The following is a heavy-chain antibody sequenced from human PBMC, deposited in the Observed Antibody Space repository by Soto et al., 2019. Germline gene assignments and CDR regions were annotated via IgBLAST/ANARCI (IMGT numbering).Heavy chain of an antibody. Sequence: GGSLRLSCAASGFTFSSYSMNWVRQAPGKGLEWVSSISSSSSYIYYADSVKGRFTISRDNAKNSLYLQKNSLRAEDTAVYYCARSPYAADAFDIWGQGTMVTVSS. CDR2: ISSSSSYI. V-gene: IGHV3-21*01. D-gene: IGHD4-17*01. J-gene: IGHJ3*02. CDR3: ARSPYAADAFDI. CDR1: GFTFSSYS.